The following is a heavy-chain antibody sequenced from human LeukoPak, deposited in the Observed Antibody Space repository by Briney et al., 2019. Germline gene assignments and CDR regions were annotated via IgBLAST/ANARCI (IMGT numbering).Heavy chain of an antibody. CDR2: FDPEDGET. V-gene: IGHV1-24*01. CDR3: ATYCSSTSCYGIKRGNFDY. CDR1: GYTLTELS. D-gene: IGHD2-2*01. Sequence: ASVKVSCKVSGYTLTELSMHWVRQAPGKGLEWMGGFDPEDGETIYAQKFQGKVTMTEDTSTDTAYMELSSLRSEDTAVYYCATYCSSTSCYGIKRGNFDYWGQGTLVTFSS. J-gene: IGHJ4*02.